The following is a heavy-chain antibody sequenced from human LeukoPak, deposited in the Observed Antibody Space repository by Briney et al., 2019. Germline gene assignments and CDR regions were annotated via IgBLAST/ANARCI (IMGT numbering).Heavy chain of an antibody. D-gene: IGHD6-19*01. Sequence: SVKVSCKASGGTFSSYAISWVRQAPGQGLEWMGRIIPILGIANYAQKFQGRVTITADKSTSTAYMELSSLRSDDTAVYYCARDTGSSGWSAYWGQGTLVTVSS. CDR2: IIPILGIA. J-gene: IGHJ4*02. V-gene: IGHV1-69*04. CDR1: GGTFSSYA. CDR3: ARDTGSSGWSAY.